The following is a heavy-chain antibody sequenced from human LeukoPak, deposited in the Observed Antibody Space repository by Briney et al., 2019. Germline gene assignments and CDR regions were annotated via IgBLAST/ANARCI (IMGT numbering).Heavy chain of an antibody. V-gene: IGHV3-74*01. D-gene: IGHD1-26*01. CDR2: INSDGSGT. Sequence: GGSLRLSCASSGFTFSNYWMHWLRQPPGKGLVWVSHINSDGSGTNYADSVKGRFTIFRDNAKNTLYLQMNSLRVENTAVYYCARVGATWSLDYWGQGTLVIVSS. CDR3: ARVGATWSLDY. CDR1: GFTFSNYW. J-gene: IGHJ4*02.